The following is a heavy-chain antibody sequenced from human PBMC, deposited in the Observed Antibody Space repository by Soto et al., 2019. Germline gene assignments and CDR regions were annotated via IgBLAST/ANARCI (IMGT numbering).Heavy chain of an antibody. CDR2: SIPVFGTA. CDR3: AIPLPKQQLVRGAFDH. D-gene: IGHD6-13*01. Sequence: QVQLVQSGAEVKKPGSSVKLSCKTSGGTFRNYAINWVRQAPGQGLEWMGGSIPVFGTANYAQTFQGRFTITADEYTSTAYMELSRLRSEDTAVYYCAIPLPKQQLVRGAFDHWGQGTLVTVAS. V-gene: IGHV1-69*01. J-gene: IGHJ4*02. CDR1: GGTFRNYA.